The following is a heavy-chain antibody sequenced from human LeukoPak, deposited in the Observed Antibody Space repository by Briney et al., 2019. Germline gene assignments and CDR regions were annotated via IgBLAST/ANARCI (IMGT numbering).Heavy chain of an antibody. J-gene: IGHJ5*02. D-gene: IGHD2-2*01. V-gene: IGHV1-69*13. CDR1: GYTFTGYY. Sequence: ASVKVSCKASGYTFTGYYMHWVRQAPGQGLEWMGGIIPIFGTANYAQKFQGRVTITADESTSTAYMELSSLRSEDTAVYYCARGAAAHGGEFNWFDPWGQGTLVTVSS. CDR3: ARGAAAHGGEFNWFDP. CDR2: IIPIFGTA.